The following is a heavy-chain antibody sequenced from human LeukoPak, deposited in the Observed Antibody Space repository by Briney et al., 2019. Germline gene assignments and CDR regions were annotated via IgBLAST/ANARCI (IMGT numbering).Heavy chain of an antibody. Sequence: SGTLSLTCAVSGGSLSSSNWWSWVRQPPGKGLEWIGEIYHSGSTNYNPSLKSRVTISVDKSKNQFSLKLSSVTAADTAVYYCARAGYGDYEGLPDYWGQGTLVTVSS. CDR1: GGSLSSSNW. D-gene: IGHD4-17*01. J-gene: IGHJ4*02. CDR3: ARAGYGDYEGLPDY. CDR2: IYHSGST. V-gene: IGHV4-4*02.